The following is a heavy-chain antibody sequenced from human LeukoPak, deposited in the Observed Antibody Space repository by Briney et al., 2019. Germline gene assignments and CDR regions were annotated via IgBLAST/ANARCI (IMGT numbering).Heavy chain of an antibody. CDR3: ARETYYYGSGSSATFDY. D-gene: IGHD3-10*01. CDR1: GGSISSYY. Sequence: SETLSLTCTVSGGSISSYYWSWIRQPAGKGLEWIGRIYTSGSTNYNPSLKSRVTMSVDTSKNQFSLKLSSVTAADTAVYYCARETYYYGSGSSATFDYWGQGTLVTVSS. V-gene: IGHV4-4*07. J-gene: IGHJ4*02. CDR2: IYTSGST.